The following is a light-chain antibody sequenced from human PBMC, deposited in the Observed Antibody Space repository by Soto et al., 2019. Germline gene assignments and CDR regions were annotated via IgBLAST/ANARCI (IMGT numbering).Light chain of an antibody. Sequence: IQMTQSPSTLSGSVGDRGTIPCRASQTISSWLAWYQQKPGKAPKLLIYKASTLKSGVPSRFSGSGSGTEFTLTISSLQPDDFATYYCQHYNSYSEAFGQGTKVDIK. CDR2: KAS. CDR3: QHYNSYSEA. CDR1: QTISSW. J-gene: IGKJ1*01. V-gene: IGKV1-5*03.